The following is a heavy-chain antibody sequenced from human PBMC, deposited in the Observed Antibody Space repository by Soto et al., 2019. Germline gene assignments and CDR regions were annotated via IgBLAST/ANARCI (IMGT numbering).Heavy chain of an antibody. CDR3: ARDLSMLQPLDY. D-gene: IGHD2-8*01. J-gene: IGHJ4*02. CDR2: INPNSGGT. CDR1: GYTFTGYY. Sequence: ASVKVSCKASGYTFTGYYMHWLRQAPGQGLEWMGWINPNSGGTNYAQKFQGRVTMTRDTSISTAYMELSRLRSDDTAVYYCARDLSMLQPLDYWGQGTLVTVSS. V-gene: IGHV1-2*02.